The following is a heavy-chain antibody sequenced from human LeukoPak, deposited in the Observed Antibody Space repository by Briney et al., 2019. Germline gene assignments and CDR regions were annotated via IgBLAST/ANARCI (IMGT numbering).Heavy chain of an antibody. CDR1: GFTFSSYA. V-gene: IGHV3-30-3*01. CDR3: ARDGFNADYYDSSGYYYLLDY. D-gene: IGHD3-22*01. CDR2: ISYDGSNK. J-gene: IGHJ4*02. Sequence: HAGGSLRLSCAASGFTFSSYAMHWVRQAPGKGLEWVAVISYDGSNKYYADSVKGRFTISRDNSKNTLYLQMNSLRAEDTAVYYCARDGFNADYYDSSGYYYLLDYWGQGTLVTVSS.